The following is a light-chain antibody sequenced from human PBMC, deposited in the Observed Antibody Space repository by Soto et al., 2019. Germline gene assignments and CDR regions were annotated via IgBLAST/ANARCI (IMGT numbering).Light chain of an antibody. CDR2: QVS. Sequence: QSALTRPASVSGSPGQSMTISCTGSSSDVGGYHYVSWYQQHPGKAPKLIIYQVSHRPSGVSDRFSGSKSGNTASLTISGLQGEDEATYYCSSFTSTHTYVFGTGTKVTVL. CDR1: SSDVGGYHY. V-gene: IGLV2-14*03. J-gene: IGLJ1*01. CDR3: SSFTSTHTYV.